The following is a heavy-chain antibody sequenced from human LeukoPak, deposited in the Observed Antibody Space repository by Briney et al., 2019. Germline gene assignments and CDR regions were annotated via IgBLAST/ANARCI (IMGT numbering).Heavy chain of an antibody. CDR1: GGSISSYY. D-gene: IGHD6-13*01. CDR3: ARDRQQLVPWYYYYMDV. J-gene: IGHJ6*03. Sequence: PSETLSLTCTVSGGSISSYYWSWIRQPAGKGLEWIGRIYTSGSTNHNPSLKSRVTMSVDTSKNQFSLKLSSVTAADTAVYYCARDRQQLVPWYYYYMDVWGKGTTVTVSS. CDR2: IYTSGST. V-gene: IGHV4-4*07.